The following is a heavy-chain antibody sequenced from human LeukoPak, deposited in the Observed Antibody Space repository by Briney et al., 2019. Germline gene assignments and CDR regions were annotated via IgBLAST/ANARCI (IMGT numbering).Heavy chain of an antibody. CDR2: ISLYNGNT. V-gene: IGHV1-18*01. CDR3: ARDEQWLVDY. D-gene: IGHD6-19*01. CDR1: GYTFTSYG. J-gene: IGHJ4*02. Sequence: GASVKVSCKASGYTFTSYGISWVRQAPGQGLEWMGWISLYNGNTKYAQKLQVRVTLTTDTSTSTAYMELRSLRSDDTAVYYCARDEQWLVDYWGQGTLVTVSS.